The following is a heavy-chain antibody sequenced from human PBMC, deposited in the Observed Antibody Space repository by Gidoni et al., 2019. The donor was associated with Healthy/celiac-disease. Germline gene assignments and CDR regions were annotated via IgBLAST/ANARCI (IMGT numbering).Heavy chain of an antibody. CDR2: IGTAGDT. Sequence: EVQLVEYGGGLLQPGGSLRLSCAASGFTFSSYDMHWVRQAPGKGLEWVSAIGTAGDTDYPGSVKGRFTISRENAKNSLYLQMNSLRAGDTAVYYCARGIAARREGLRFDYWGQGTLVTVSS. V-gene: IGHV3-13*01. CDR3: ARGIAARREGLRFDY. D-gene: IGHD6-6*01. J-gene: IGHJ4*02. CDR1: GFTFSSYD.